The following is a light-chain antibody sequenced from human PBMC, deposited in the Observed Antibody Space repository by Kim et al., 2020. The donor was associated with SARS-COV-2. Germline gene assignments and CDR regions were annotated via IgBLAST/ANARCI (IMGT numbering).Light chain of an antibody. CDR1: SSDIGSYNY. Sequence: GQSITISCTGTSSDIGSYNYVSWYQQHPGKAPQLMIYAVTERPSGVSSRFSGSKSGNAASLTISGLQAEDEADYYCISFTSAATWVFGGGTQLTVL. CDR3: ISFTSAATWV. CDR2: AVT. V-gene: IGLV2-14*03. J-gene: IGLJ3*02.